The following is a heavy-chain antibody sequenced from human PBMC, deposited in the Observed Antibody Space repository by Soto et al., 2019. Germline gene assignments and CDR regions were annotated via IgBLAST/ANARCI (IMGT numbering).Heavy chain of an antibody. D-gene: IGHD3-22*01. CDR2: INAGNGNT. CDR1: GYTFTSYA. Sequence: ASVKVSCKASGYTFTSYAMHWVRQAPGQRLEWMGWINAGNGNTKYSQKFQGRVTITRDTSASTAYMELSSLRSEDTAVYYCARGPQYYYDSSGYYVDCWGQGTLVTVSS. CDR3: ARGPQYYYDSSGYYVDC. J-gene: IGHJ4*02. V-gene: IGHV1-3*01.